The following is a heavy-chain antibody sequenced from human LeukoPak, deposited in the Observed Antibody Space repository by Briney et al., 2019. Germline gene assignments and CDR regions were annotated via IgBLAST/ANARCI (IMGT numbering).Heavy chain of an antibody. CDR2: INPSSGST. Sequence: ASVKVSFKAAGYTFINQYMHWVRQAPGQGLEWMGIINPSSGSTSYAQKFQGRVTMTRDTSTSTVYMELSSLRSDDTAVYYCARDWYYYGSGSYRYGMDVWGQGTTVTVSS. CDR3: ARDWYYYGSGSYRYGMDV. J-gene: IGHJ6*02. V-gene: IGHV1-46*01. CDR1: GYTFINQY. D-gene: IGHD3-10*01.